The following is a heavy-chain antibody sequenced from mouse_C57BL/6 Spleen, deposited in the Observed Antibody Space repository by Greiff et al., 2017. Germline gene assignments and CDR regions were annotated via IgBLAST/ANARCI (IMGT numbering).Heavy chain of an antibody. CDR1: GYNITDYY. D-gene: IGHD1-1*01. CDR2: IDPEDGDT. J-gene: IGHJ2*01. V-gene: IGHV14-2*01. CDR3: ASSGYYYGSSDY. Sequence: EVQLQQPGAELVKPGASVKLSCKASGYNITDYYMHWVKQRTEQGLEWIGRIDPEDGDTKYDPKFKGKATLTADTSSNTAYLQLSSLSSEDAAYYYCASSGYYYGSSDYWGQGTTLTVSS.